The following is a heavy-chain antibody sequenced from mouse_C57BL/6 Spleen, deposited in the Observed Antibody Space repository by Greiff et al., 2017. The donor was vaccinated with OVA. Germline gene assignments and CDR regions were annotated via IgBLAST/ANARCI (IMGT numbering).Heavy chain of an antibody. CDR1: GFTFSSYT. Sequence: EVQRVESGGGLVKPGGSLKLSCAASGFTFSSYTMSWVRQTPEKRLEWVATISGGGGNTYYPDSVKGRFTISRDHAKNTLYLQMSSQRSEDTALYYCAVNWEDFPRFAYWGQGTTLTVSA. V-gene: IGHV5-9*01. CDR3: AVNWEDFPRFAY. J-gene: IGHJ2*01. CDR2: ISGGGGNT. D-gene: IGHD4-1*01.